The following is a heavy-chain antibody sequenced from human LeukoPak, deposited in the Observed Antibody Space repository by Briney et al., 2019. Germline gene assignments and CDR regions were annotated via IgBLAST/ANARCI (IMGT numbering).Heavy chain of an antibody. CDR2: IYYSGST. Sequence: SETLSLTCTVSGGSISSYYWSWIRQPPGKGLEWIGYIYYSGSTNYNPTLKSRVTISVDTSKNQFSLKLSSVTAADTAVYYCARYYDSSGYYLGWYFDYWGQGTLVTVSS. CDR1: GGSISSYY. CDR3: ARYYDSSGYYLGWYFDY. J-gene: IGHJ4*02. D-gene: IGHD3-22*01. V-gene: IGHV4-59*01.